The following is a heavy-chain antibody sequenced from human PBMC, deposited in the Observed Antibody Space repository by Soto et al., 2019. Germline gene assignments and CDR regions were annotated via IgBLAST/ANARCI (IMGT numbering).Heavy chain of an antibody. D-gene: IGHD6-19*01. J-gene: IGHJ6*02. V-gene: IGHV3-33*01. Sequence: GGSLRLSCAASGFTFSSYGMHWVRQAPGKGLEWVAVIWYDGSNKYYADSVKGRFTISRDNSKNTLYLQMNSLRAEDTAVYYCARDFRIAVAGSRYYYYGMDVWGQGTTVTVSS. CDR3: ARDFRIAVAGSRYYYYGMDV. CDR1: GFTFSSYG. CDR2: IWYDGSNK.